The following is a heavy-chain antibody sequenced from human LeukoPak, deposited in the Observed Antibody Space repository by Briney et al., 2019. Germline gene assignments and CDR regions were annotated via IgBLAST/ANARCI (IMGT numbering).Heavy chain of an antibody. CDR1: GFTVSSSY. V-gene: IGHV3-53*01. CDR2: IYSGGST. Sequence: GGSLRLSCAASGFTVSSSYMTWVRQAPGKGLEWVSVIYSGGSTYYADSVKGRFTISRDNSKNTLYLQMNSLRADDTVVYYCARILGGIDYWGQGTLVTVSS. D-gene: IGHD3-10*01. CDR3: ARILGGIDY. J-gene: IGHJ4*02.